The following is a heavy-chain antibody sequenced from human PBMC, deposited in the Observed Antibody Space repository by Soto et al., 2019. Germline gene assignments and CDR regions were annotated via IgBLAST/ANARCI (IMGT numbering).Heavy chain of an antibody. CDR3: ARGGLLLDY. D-gene: IGHD2-21*01. CDR2: IWFDGSNK. Sequence: QVQLVESGGGVVQPGRSLRLSCAASGFTFSTYGMHWVRQAPGKGLEWVAVIWFDGSNKYYADSVKGRFTISRDNSKNTRYMQMSSVRAADAAVCYCARGGLLLDYWGQGTLVTVSS. CDR1: GFTFSTYG. V-gene: IGHV3-33*01. J-gene: IGHJ4*02.